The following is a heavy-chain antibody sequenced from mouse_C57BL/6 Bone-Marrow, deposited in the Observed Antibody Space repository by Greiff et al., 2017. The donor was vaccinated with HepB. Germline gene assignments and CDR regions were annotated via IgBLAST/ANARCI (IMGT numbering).Heavy chain of an antibody. V-gene: IGHV1-26*01. J-gene: IGHJ2*01. CDR2: INPNNGGT. D-gene: IGHD1-1*01. CDR1: GYTFTDYY. CDR3: ARSQIYYYGSSYDFDY. Sequence: EVQLQQSGPELVKPGASVKISCKASGYTFTDYYMNWVKQSHGKSLEWIGYINPNNGGTSYNQKFKGKATLTVDKSSSTAYMELRSLTSEDSAVYYCARSQIYYYGSSYDFDYWGQGTTLTVSS.